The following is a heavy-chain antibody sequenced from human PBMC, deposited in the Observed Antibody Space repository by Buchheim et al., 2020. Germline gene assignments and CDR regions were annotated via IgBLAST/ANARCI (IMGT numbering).Heavy chain of an antibody. J-gene: IGHJ1*01. CDR3: AGGSGWYRGFQY. CDR1: GFTFSSNW. D-gene: IGHD6-19*01. Sequence: EVQLVESGGGFVQLGGSLRLSCAASGFTFSSNWMHWVRQAPGKGLVWVSRINSDGSATTYADSVKGRFTISRDNANNTLFMQMNSLRAEDTAVYYCAGGSGWYRGFQYWGQGTL. CDR2: INSDGSAT. V-gene: IGHV3-74*01.